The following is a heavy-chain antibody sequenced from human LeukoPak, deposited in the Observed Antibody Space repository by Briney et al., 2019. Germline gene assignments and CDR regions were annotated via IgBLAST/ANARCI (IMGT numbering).Heavy chain of an antibody. CDR3: ARGSSGLYSFDY. Sequence: SETLSLTCAVSGYSISSGYYWGWIRQPPGKGLEWIGSIYHSGSTYYNPSLKSRVTISVDTSKNQFSLKLSSVTAADTAVYYCARGSSGLYSFDYWGQGTLVTVSS. D-gene: IGHD6-19*01. CDR2: IYHSGST. V-gene: IGHV4-38-2*01. J-gene: IGHJ4*02. CDR1: GYSISSGYY.